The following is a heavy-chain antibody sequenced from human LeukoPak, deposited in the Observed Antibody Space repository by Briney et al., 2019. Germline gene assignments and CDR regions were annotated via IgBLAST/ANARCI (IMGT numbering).Heavy chain of an antibody. D-gene: IGHD6-19*01. CDR1: GFTFSSYG. CDR2: ISYDGSIK. Sequence: GGSLRLSCAASGFTFSSYGMHWVRQAPGKGLEWVAVISYDGSIKYYADSVKGRFTISRDNSKNTLYLQMNSLRAEDTAVYYCAKVVGVTAVAGTEIDYWGQGTLVTVSS. CDR3: AKVVGVTAVAGTEIDY. J-gene: IGHJ4*02. V-gene: IGHV3-30*18.